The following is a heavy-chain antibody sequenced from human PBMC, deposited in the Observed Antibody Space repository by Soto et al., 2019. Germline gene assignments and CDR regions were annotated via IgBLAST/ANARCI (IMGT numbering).Heavy chain of an antibody. CDR1: GFTFSSHA. V-gene: IGHV3-23*01. Sequence: GGSLRLSXAASGFTFSSHAMGWVRQAPGKGLDWVSAIGRSTYYADSVEGRFTISRDNSKNTLYLQMNSLRAEDTAVYYCVKIAEAVAGTVYGYWGQGTLVTVSS. CDR3: VKIAEAVAGTVYGY. J-gene: IGHJ4*02. CDR2: IGRST. D-gene: IGHD6-19*01.